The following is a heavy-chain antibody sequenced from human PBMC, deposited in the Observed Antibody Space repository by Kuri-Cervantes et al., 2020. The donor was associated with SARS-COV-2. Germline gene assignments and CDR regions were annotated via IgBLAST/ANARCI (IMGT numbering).Heavy chain of an antibody. CDR1: GFTLSNYG. CDR3: ARDESGSLDGSAFDV. V-gene: IGHV3-21*01. J-gene: IGHJ3*01. Sequence: GESLKISCAASGFTLSNYGMNWVRQAPGKGLEWVSSISSTRSYIYYADSLKGRFTISRDNVKNSLYLQMNSLRAEDTAVYYCARDESGSLDGSAFDVWGQGTMVTVSS. D-gene: IGHD1-26*01. CDR2: ISSTRSYI.